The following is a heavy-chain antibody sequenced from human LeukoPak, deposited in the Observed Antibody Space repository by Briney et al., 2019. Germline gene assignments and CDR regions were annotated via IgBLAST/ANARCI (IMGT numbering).Heavy chain of an antibody. D-gene: IGHD3-9*01. CDR3: ARHLVIVSGDRYFDY. J-gene: IGHJ4*02. CDR1: GGSISSYY. V-gene: IGHV4-4*07. CDR2: INTSGST. Sequence: SETLSLTCTVSGGSISSYYWSWIRQPAGKGLEWIGRINTSGSTNYNPSLKSRVTMSVDTSKNQFSLKLSSVTAADTAVYYCARHLVIVSGDRYFDYWGQGTLVTVSS.